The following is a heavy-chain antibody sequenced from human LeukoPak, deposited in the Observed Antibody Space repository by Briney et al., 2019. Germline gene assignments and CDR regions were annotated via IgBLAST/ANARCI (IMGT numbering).Heavy chain of an antibody. CDR2: IYTSGST. Sequence: SQTLSLTCTVSGGAISSGSYYWSWIRQPAGKGLEWIGRIYTSGSTNYNPSLKSRVSISVDTSKNQFSLKLNSVTAADTAVYYCARVTSGGYLDSWGQGTLVTVSS. CDR3: ARVTSGGYLDS. CDR1: GGAISSGSYY. D-gene: IGHD3-22*01. V-gene: IGHV4-61*02. J-gene: IGHJ4*02.